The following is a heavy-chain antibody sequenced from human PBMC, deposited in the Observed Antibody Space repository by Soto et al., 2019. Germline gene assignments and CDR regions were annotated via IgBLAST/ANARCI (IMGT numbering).Heavy chain of an antibody. J-gene: IGHJ4*02. CDR2: INAGNGDT. D-gene: IGHD1-26*01. Sequence: GASVKVSCKASGYTFSSFAIHWVRQAPGQRLEWMGWINAGNGDTKYSQKFQGRVTIARDTAASTAYMELGSLTFEDTAVYYCARKVGASAYWGQGPLVTVSS. V-gene: IGHV1-3*01. CDR1: GYTFSSFA. CDR3: ARKVGASAY.